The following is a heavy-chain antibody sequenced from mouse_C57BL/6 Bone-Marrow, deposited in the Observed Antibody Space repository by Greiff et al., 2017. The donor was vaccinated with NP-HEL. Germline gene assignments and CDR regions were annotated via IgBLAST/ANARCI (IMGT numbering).Heavy chain of an antibody. J-gene: IGHJ4*01. CDR2: ISNGGGST. CDR1: GFTFSDYY. CDR3: ARLLYAMDY. Sequence: DVKLVESGGGLVQPGGSLKLSCAASGFTFSDYYMYWVRQTPEKRLEWVAYISNGGGSTYYPDTVKGRFTISRDNAKNTLYLQMSRLKSEDTAMYYCARLLYAMDYWGQGTSVTVSS. V-gene: IGHV5-12*01.